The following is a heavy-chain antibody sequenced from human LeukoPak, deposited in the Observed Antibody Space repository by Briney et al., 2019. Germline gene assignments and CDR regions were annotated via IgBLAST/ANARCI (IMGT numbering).Heavy chain of an antibody. Sequence: GGSLRLSCVASGFTFSIYTMNWVRQAPGKGLEWLSSISSSSSNIYNADSVRGRFTISRDNAKNSLYLQMNSLRDEHTDVYHCARVAGYCDSTSNCYSDYWGQGTLVTVSS. D-gene: IGHD2-2*01. CDR1: GFTFSIYT. J-gene: IGHJ4*02. V-gene: IGHV3-21*01. CDR3: ARVAGYCDSTSNCYSDY. CDR2: ISSSSSNI.